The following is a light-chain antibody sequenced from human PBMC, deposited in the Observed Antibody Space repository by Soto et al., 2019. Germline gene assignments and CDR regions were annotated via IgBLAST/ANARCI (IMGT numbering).Light chain of an antibody. CDR2: GAS. V-gene: IGKV3-20*01. CDR1: QSVSSNY. Sequence: EIVLTQSPGTLSLSPGERATLSCRASQSVSSNYLAWYQQKPGQSPRLLIYGASSRATGIPDRFSGSGSGTDFTLTISRLEPEDLAVYYCQQYGSSPPTTFGQGTKVEIK. J-gene: IGKJ1*01. CDR3: QQYGSSPPTT.